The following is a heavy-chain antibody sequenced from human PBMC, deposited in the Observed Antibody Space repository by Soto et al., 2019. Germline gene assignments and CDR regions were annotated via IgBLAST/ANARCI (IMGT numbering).Heavy chain of an antibody. CDR1: GFTFSSYG. D-gene: IGHD2-2*01. CDR2: IWYDGSNK. J-gene: IGHJ3*02. V-gene: IGHV3-33*01. CDR3: AIGHAPLGAFDI. Sequence: SLRLSCAASGFTFSSYGMHWVRQAPGKGLEWVAVIWYDGSNKYYADSVKGRFTISRDNSKNTLYLQMNSLRAEDTAVYYCAIGHAPLGAFDIWGQGTMVTVSS.